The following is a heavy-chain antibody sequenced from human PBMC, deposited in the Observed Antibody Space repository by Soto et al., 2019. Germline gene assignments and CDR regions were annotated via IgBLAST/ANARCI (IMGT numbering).Heavy chain of an antibody. CDR3: ARDSQTYYYDSSGLYY. D-gene: IGHD3-22*01. CDR2: IKQDGSEK. CDR1: GFTFSSYW. J-gene: IGHJ4*02. Sequence: EVQLVESGGGLVQPGGSLRLSCAASGFTFSSYWMSWVRQAPGKGLEWVANIKQDGSEKYYVDTVKGRFTISRDNAKNALYLQMNSLRAEDTAVYYCARDSQTYYYDSSGLYYWGQGTLVTVSS. V-gene: IGHV3-7*03.